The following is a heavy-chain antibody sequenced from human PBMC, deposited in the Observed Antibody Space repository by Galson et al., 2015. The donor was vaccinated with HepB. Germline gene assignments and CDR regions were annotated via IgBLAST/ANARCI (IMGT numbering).Heavy chain of an antibody. CDR3: ARGRQAYDGRSYGMDV. J-gene: IGHJ6*02. Sequence: SVKVSCKASGGTFSSYVISWVRQAPGQGLEWIGGIIPLFGTTSYAQMVQGRATITADESTGTAYMELSTLRSEDTAVYYCARGRQAYDGRSYGMDVWGLGTTVTVSS. CDR2: IIPLFGTT. V-gene: IGHV1-69*13. D-gene: IGHD1-26*01. CDR1: GGTFSSYV.